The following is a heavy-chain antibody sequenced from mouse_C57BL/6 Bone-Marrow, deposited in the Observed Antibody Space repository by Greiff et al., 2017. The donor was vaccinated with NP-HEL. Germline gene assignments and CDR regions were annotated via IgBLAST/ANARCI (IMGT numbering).Heavy chain of an antibody. CDR2: IWSGGST. V-gene: IGHV2-2*01. D-gene: IGHD2-4*01. Sequence: VQGVESGPGLVQPSQSLSITCTVSGFSLTSYGVHWVRQSPGKGLEWLGVIWSGGSTDYNAAFISRLSISKDNSKSQVFFKMNSLQADDTAIYYCARKGGDYGGSAMDYWGQGTSVTVSS. J-gene: IGHJ4*01. CDR3: ARKGGDYGGSAMDY. CDR1: GFSLTSYG.